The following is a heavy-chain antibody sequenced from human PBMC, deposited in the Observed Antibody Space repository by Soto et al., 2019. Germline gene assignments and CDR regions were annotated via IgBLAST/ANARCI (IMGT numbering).Heavy chain of an antibody. CDR2: INPNSGGT. CDR1: GYTFTGYY. CDR3: ARAMPDDSSGYYLYYFDY. Sequence: ASVKVSCKASGYTFTGYYMHWVRQAPGQGLEWMGWINPNSGGTNFAQKFQGWVTMTRDTSISTAYMELSRLRSDDTALYYCARAMPDDSSGYYLYYFDYWGQGTLVTVSS. V-gene: IGHV1-2*04. J-gene: IGHJ4*02. D-gene: IGHD3-22*01.